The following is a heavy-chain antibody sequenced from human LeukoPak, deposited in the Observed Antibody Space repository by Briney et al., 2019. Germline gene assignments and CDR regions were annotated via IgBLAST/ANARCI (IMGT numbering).Heavy chain of an antibody. J-gene: IGHJ4*02. Sequence: GGSLRLSCAASGFTFSNYGMGWVRQAPGKGLEWVSGISGSRGRTYYADSVKGRFTISRDNSKDTLYLQMNDLRPDDTAIYYCAKRNTMVRGGPCFDYWGQGLLVTVSS. D-gene: IGHD3-10*01. V-gene: IGHV3-23*01. CDR2: ISGSRGRT. CDR3: AKRNTMVRGGPCFDY. CDR1: GFTFSNYG.